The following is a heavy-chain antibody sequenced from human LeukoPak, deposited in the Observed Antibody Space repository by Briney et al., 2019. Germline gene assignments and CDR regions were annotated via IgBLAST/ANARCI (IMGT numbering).Heavy chain of an antibody. CDR3: ARLRLTSHFDY. D-gene: IGHD3-9*01. Sequence: SETLSLTCTVSGGSISSSSYYWGWIRQPPGKGLEWIGSIYYSGSTYYNPSLKSRVTISVDTSKNQFPLTLSSVTAADTAMYYCARLRLTSHFDYWGQGTLVTVSS. CDR2: IYYSGST. CDR1: GGSISSSSYY. V-gene: IGHV4-39*01. J-gene: IGHJ4*02.